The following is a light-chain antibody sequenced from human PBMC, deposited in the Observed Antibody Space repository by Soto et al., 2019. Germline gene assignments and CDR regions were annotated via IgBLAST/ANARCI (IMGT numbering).Light chain of an antibody. V-gene: IGKV3-15*01. CDR1: QSISTS. J-gene: IGKJ1*01. CDR3: QQYSNWPPVT. CDR2: GAS. Sequence: EIVVTQSPATLSVSPGERATLSCRASQSISTSLAWYQHKPGQAPRLLISGASTRATGIPARFSGSGSGTEFTLTISSLQSEDFAVYYCQQYSNWPPVTFGQGTKVEIK.